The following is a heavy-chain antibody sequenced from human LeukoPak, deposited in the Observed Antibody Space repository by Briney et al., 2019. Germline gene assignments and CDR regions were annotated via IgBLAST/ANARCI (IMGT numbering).Heavy chain of an antibody. CDR3: AREKAHYDILTCYYYAFDI. CDR1: GGSISSYY. Sequence: SETLSLTCTVSGGSISSYYWSWIRQPPGKGLEWIGYIYYSGSTNYNPSLKSRVTISVDTSKNQFSLKLSSVTAADTAVYYCAREKAHYDILTCYYYAFDIWGQGTMVTVSS. V-gene: IGHV4-59*01. CDR2: IYYSGST. J-gene: IGHJ3*02. D-gene: IGHD3-9*01.